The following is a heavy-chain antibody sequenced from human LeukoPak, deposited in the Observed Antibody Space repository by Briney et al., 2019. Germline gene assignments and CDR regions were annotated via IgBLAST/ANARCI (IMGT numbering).Heavy chain of an antibody. V-gene: IGHV1-18*01. J-gene: IGHJ4*02. CDR1: GYTFTNYG. D-gene: IGHD5-24*01. Sequence: ASVTVPCTASGYTFTNYGINWVRQAHGQGPAWMGWISPYNGNTNYAQKFQGRVTMTTDRSTSKANMEIRSLRSDDTAVYYCAIDPRVEDGFNLRGFDLWGEGTLVTVSS. CDR3: AIDPRVEDGFNLRGFDL. CDR2: ISPYNGNT.